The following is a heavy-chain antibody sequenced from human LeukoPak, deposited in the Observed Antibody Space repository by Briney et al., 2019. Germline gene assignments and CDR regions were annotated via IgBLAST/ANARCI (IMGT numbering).Heavy chain of an antibody. CDR2: IYHSGST. V-gene: IGHV4-30-2*01. CDR3: AVYDSSGYGAFDI. CDR1: GGSISSGGYY. J-gene: IGHJ3*02. Sequence: SETLSLTCTVSGGSISSGGYYWSWIRQPPGKGLEWIGYIYHSGSTYYNPSLKSRVTISVDRSKNQFSLKLSSVTAADTAVYYCAVYDSSGYGAFDIWGQGTMVTVSS. D-gene: IGHD3-22*01.